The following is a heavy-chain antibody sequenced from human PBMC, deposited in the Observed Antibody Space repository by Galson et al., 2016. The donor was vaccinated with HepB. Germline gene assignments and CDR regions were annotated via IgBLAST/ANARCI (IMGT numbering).Heavy chain of an antibody. CDR2: ISSSGSTI. J-gene: IGHJ4*02. CDR1: GFTFSSYE. V-gene: IGHV3-48*03. Sequence: SLRLSCAASGFTFSSYEMHWVRQAPGKGLEWVSYISSSGSTIYYADSVKGRFTISRDNAKNSLYLQMNSLRAGDTAVYYCARSVVATIYYYDSSGYAGLVYWGQGTLVTVSS. D-gene: IGHD3-22*01. CDR3: ARSVVATIYYYDSSGYAGLVY.